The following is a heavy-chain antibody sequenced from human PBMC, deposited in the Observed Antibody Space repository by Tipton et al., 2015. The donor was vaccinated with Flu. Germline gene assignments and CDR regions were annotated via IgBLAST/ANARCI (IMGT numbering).Heavy chain of an antibody. CDR2: MFHSGTT. D-gene: IGHD3-10*01. V-gene: IGHV4-59*11. CDR3: ARGGGGFGDPLSIWFDP. CDR1: GGSISNHY. J-gene: IGHJ5*02. Sequence: TLSLTCSVSGGSISNHYWSWIRQPPGKGLEWIGYMFHSGTTNYNPSLKSRVTISVDTSKNQFSLRLRSVTAADTAVYYCARGGGGFGDPLSIWFDPWGQGTLVTVSS.